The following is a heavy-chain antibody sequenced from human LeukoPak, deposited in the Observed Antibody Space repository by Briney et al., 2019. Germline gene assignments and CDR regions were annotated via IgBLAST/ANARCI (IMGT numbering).Heavy chain of an antibody. CDR2: ISGSGGST. V-gene: IGHV3-23*01. CDR3: AKNGYYYDSSGYLGSIFDY. CDR1: GFTFSSYA. J-gene: IGHJ4*02. D-gene: IGHD3-22*01. Sequence: GGSLRLSCAASGFTFSSYAMSWVRQAPGKGLEWVSAISGSGGSTYYADSVKGRFTISRDNSKNTLYLQMNSLRAEDTAVYYCAKNGYYYDSSGYLGSIFDYWGQGTLVTVSS.